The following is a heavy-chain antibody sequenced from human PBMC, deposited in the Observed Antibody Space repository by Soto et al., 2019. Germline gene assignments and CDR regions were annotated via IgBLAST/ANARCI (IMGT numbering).Heavy chain of an antibody. Sequence: QVQLQESGPGLVKPSETLSLTCTVSGGSISSYYWSWIRQPPGKGLEWIGYIYYSGSTNYNPSLTSRVTISVDTSKTPSSLKLSSVTAADTAVYYCARAWGRVFDYWGQGTLVTVSS. V-gene: IGHV4-59*01. D-gene: IGHD2-15*01. CDR2: IYYSGST. CDR1: GGSISSYY. CDR3: ARAWGRVFDY. J-gene: IGHJ4*02.